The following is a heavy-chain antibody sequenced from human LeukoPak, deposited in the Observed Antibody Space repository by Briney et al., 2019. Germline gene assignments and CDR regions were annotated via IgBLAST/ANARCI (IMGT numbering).Heavy chain of an antibody. D-gene: IGHD5-12*01. V-gene: IGHV3-21*01. CDR2: ISSSSSYI. Sequence: GGSLRLSCAASGFTISSYSMNWVRQAPGKGLEWVSSISSSSSYIYYADSVKGRFTISRDNAKKSVYLQLNSLRAEDTAVYYCARDGYSGNDGLWGQGTLVTVSS. CDR3: ARDGYSGNDGL. J-gene: IGHJ4*02. CDR1: GFTISSYS.